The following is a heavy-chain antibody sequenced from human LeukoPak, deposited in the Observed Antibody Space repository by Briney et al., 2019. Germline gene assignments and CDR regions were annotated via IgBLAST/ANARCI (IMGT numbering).Heavy chain of an antibody. J-gene: IGHJ6*03. CDR1: GGTFSRYS. D-gene: IGHD2-15*01. CDR2: IIPIVGIA. CDR3: AAWLPKDSSYDYMDV. V-gene: IGHV1-69*02. Sequence: SVKVSCKASGGTFSRYSISWVRQAPGQGLEWMGRIIPIVGIAVYAQKFQGRVTITADKSTSTAYMELNSLRSEDTAVYYCAAWLPKDSSYDYMDVWGKGTTVIVSS.